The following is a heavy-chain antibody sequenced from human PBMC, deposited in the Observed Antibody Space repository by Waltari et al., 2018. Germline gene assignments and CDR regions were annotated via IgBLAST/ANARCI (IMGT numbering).Heavy chain of an antibody. J-gene: IGHJ5*02. D-gene: IGHD2-8*01. CDR2: IYWSDDK. Sequence: QITLKESGPTLVKPTQTLTLTCTFSGFSLSSSADAVGWIRQPPGKALEWLALIYWSDDKKYNTSLKSRLSITKDTAKNQVVLSLTNMDPVDTATYYCAHLAGCPKGVCYTWFDPWGQGTLVTVSS. CDR3: AHLAGCPKGVCYTWFDP. V-gene: IGHV2-5*01. CDR1: GFSLSSSADA.